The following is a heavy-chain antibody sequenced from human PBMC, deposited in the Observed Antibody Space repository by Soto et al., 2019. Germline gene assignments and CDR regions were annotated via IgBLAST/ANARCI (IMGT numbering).Heavy chain of an antibody. V-gene: IGHV4-59*01. J-gene: IGHJ5*02. CDR1: GGSITSYN. Sequence: SETLSLTCTVSGGSITSYNWNWLRQPPGKALEWIGYVYNSGSTNYNPSLKSRVTISVDTSKNQFSLKVNSVTAADTAVYYCAKFYGGDSAHTYTLDPWGQGTLVTVSS. CDR2: VYNSGST. D-gene: IGHD2-21*02. CDR3: AKFYGGDSAHTYTLDP.